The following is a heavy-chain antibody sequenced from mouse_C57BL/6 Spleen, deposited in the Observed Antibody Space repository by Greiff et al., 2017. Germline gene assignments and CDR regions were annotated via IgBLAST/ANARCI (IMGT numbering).Heavy chain of an antibody. CDR2: LNPSTGGT. D-gene: IGHD1-1*01. CDR3: ARTISTVRGVAY. J-gene: IGHJ3*01. CDR1: GYSFTGYY. V-gene: IGHV1-42*01. Sequence: VQLKQSGPELVKPGASVKISCKASGYSFTGYYMNWVKQSPEKSLEWIGELNPSTGGTPYNQKFKAKATLTVDKSSSTAYMQLKSLTSEDSAVDYCARTISTVRGVAYWGQGTLVTVSA.